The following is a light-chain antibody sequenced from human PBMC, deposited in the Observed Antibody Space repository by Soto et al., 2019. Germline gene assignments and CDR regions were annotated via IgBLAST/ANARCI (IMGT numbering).Light chain of an antibody. V-gene: IGLV1-51*02. CDR2: ENN. Sequence: QSVLTQPPSVSAAPGQKVTISCSGSSSNIGHNYVSWYQQLPGTAPTLLIYENNIRPSGIPDRFSGSKSGTSATLGITGLQSGDEADYYCGTWDSSLSVGVFGGGTQLTVL. CDR3: GTWDSSLSVGV. J-gene: IGLJ7*01. CDR1: SSNIGHNY.